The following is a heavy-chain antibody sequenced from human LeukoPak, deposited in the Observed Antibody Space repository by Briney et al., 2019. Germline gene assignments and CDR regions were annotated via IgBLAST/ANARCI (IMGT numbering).Heavy chain of an antibody. CDR3: SRDCSGGRCYEEMDF. D-gene: IGHD2-15*01. CDR2: IRSKAYGGTI. CDR1: RFTFGDYT. V-gene: IGHV3-49*04. Sequence: GGSLRLSCTAFRFTFGDYTINWVRQAPGKGLEWVGFIRSKAYGGTIEYAASVKGRFTISRVDSKSIAYLQMNSLKTEDTAVYYCSRDCSGGRCYEEMDFWGQGTLVTVSS. J-gene: IGHJ4*02.